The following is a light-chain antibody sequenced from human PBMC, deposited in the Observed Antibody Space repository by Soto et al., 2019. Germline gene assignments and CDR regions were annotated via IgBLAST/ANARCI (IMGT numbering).Light chain of an antibody. CDR2: VAS. J-gene: IGKJ2*01. V-gene: IGKV3-20*01. Sequence: EIVLTQSPGTLSLSPGERATLSCRASQSIFNDYLAWYQQKPGQAPRLLVYVASFRATGIPDRFSGSGSGTDFTLTISRLEPEDFAVYYCQQYGGSPFTFGQGTRLEIK. CDR3: QQYGGSPFT. CDR1: QSIFNDY.